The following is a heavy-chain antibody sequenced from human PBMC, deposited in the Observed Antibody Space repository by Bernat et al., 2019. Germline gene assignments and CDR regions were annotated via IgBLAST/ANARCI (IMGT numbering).Heavy chain of an antibody. CDR2: INAGNGNT. CDR3: ARGGDSSGYYYFDY. V-gene: IGHV1-3*01. J-gene: IGHJ4*02. CDR1: GYTFTNYA. D-gene: IGHD3-22*01. Sequence: QVQLVQSGAEVKKPGASVKVSCEASGYTFTNYAIHWVRQAPGQRLEWMGWINAGNGNTKYSQKFQGRVTITRDTSASTAYMELSSLSSEDTAVYYCARGGDSSGYYYFDYWGQGTPVTVSS.